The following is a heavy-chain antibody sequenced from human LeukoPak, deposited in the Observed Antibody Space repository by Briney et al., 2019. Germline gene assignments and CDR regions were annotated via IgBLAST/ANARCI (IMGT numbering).Heavy chain of an antibody. Sequence: GSLRLSCEGSAFIFSGHWMNWVRQPPGKGLEWIGEIYHSGSTNYNPSLKSRVTISVDKSKNQFSLKLSSVTAADTAVYYCASLRRTYYYDSSGYYYFDYWGQGTLVTVSS. CDR2: IYHSGST. CDR3: ASLRRTYYYDSSGYYYFDY. D-gene: IGHD3-22*01. V-gene: IGHV4-4*02. J-gene: IGHJ4*02. CDR1: AFIFSGHW.